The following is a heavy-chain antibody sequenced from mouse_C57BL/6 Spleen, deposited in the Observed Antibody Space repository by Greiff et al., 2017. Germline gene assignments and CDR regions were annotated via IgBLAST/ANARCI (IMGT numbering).Heavy chain of an antibody. V-gene: IGHV1-69*01. J-gene: IGHJ4*01. CDR1: GYTFTSYW. D-gene: IGHD2-13*01. CDR2: IDPSDSYT. CDR3: ARWGGDAHWDAMDY. Sequence: QVQLQQPGAELVMPGASVKLSCKASGYTFTSYWMHWVKQRPGQGLEWIGEIDPSDSYTNYNQKFKGKSTLTVDKSSSTAYMQLSSLTSEDSAVYYCARWGGDAHWDAMDYWGQGTSVTVSS.